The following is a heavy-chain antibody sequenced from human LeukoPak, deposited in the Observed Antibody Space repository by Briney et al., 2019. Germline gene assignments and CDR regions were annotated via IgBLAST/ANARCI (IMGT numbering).Heavy chain of an antibody. Sequence: ASVKVSCKASGYTFTSYDINWVRQATGQGLEWMGWMNPNSGNTGYAQKFQGRVTITRNTSISTAYMELSSLRSEDTAVYYCARGHPTLYCYDSRGLDAFDIWGQGTMVTVSS. V-gene: IGHV1-8*03. J-gene: IGHJ3*02. CDR3: ARGHPTLYCYDSRGLDAFDI. D-gene: IGHD3-22*01. CDR1: GYTFTSYD. CDR2: MNPNSGNT.